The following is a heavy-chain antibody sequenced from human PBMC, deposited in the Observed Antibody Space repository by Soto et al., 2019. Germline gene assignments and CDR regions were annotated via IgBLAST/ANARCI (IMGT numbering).Heavy chain of an antibody. CDR2: IIPIFGTA. CDR3: ARGYYDRPRDAFDI. V-gene: IGHV1-69*13. CDR1: GGTFSSYA. D-gene: IGHD3-22*01. Sequence: GASVKVSCKASGGTFSSYAISWVRQAPGQGLEWMGGIIPIFGTAKYAQKFQGRVTITADESTSTAYMELSSLRSEDTAVYYCARGYYDRPRDAFDIWGQGTMVTVSS. J-gene: IGHJ3*02.